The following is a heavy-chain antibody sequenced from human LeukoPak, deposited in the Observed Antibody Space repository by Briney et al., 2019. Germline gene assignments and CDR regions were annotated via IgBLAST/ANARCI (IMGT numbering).Heavy chain of an antibody. Sequence: GGSLRLSCAASGFTFSSYSMNWVRQAPGKGLEWVSSISSSSSYIYYADSVKGRFTISRDNSKNTLYLQMNSLRAEDTAVYYCAKQEGVGATNWFDPWGQGTLVTVSS. CDR1: GFTFSSYS. V-gene: IGHV3-21*04. CDR3: AKQEGVGATNWFDP. D-gene: IGHD1-26*01. J-gene: IGHJ5*02. CDR2: ISSSSSYI.